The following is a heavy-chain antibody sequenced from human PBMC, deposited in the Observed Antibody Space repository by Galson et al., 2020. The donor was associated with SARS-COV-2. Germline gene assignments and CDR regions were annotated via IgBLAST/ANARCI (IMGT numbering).Heavy chain of an antibody. CDR1: GFTVSSNY. V-gene: IGHV3-53*01. CDR2: IYSGGST. Sequence: GESLKISCAASGFTVSSNYMSWVRQAPGKGLEWVSVIYSGGSTYYADSVKGRFTISRDNSKNTLYLQMNSLRAEDTAVYYCARDGMNWAVVWGQGTLVTVSS. D-gene: IGHD1-26*01. CDR3: ARDGMNWAVV. J-gene: IGHJ4*02.